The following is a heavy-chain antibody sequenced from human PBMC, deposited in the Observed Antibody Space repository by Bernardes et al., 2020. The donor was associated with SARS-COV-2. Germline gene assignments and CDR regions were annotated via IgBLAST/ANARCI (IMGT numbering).Heavy chain of an antibody. CDR3: ARVAYESSVPAAMAADDAFDI. V-gene: IGHV4-34*01. Sequence: SETLSLTCAVYGGSFSGYYWSWIRQPPGKGLEWIGEINHSGSTNYNPSLKSRVTISVDTSKNQFSLKLSSVTAADTAVYYCARVAYESSVPAAMAADDAFDIWGQGTMVTVSS. D-gene: IGHD2-2*01. J-gene: IGHJ3*02. CDR2: INHSGST. CDR1: GGSFSGYY.